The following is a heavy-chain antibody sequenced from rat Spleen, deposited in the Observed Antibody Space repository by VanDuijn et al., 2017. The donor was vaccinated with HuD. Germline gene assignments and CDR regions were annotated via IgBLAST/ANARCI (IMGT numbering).Heavy chain of an antibody. CDR1: GYTFANYD. Sequence: VQLQQSGAELAKPGSSVKISCKASGYTFANYDVNWIKQTTGQGLDYIGYINTGSGGTYYNEKFKGKATLTVDKSSSTALMELSSLTPEDTAVYYCSRGDYFDYWGQGVMVTVPS. J-gene: IGHJ2*01. CDR3: SRGDYFDY. V-gene: IGHV1-57*01. CDR2: INTGSGGT.